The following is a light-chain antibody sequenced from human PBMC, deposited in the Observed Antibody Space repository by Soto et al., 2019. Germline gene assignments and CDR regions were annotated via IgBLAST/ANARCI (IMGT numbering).Light chain of an antibody. V-gene: IGKV3-15*01. Sequence: EIVMTQSPATLSVSPRERAALSCRASQSVSSNLVWYQQKPGQAPRLLIYGASTRATGIPARFSGSGSGTEFTLTISSLQSEDFAVYYCQQYNNWPPLTFGGGTKVEIK. CDR3: QQYNNWPPLT. CDR2: GAS. J-gene: IGKJ4*01. CDR1: QSVSSN.